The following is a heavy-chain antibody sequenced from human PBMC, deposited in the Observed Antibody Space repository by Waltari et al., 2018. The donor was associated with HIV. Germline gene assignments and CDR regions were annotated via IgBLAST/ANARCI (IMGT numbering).Heavy chain of an antibody. CDR2: IHSSGTT. V-gene: IGHV4-59*01. CDR3: ARSVTQCGGGDFYTGGFNY. J-gene: IGHJ4*02. Sequence: QVVLQESGPGLVEPSETLSLTCSVSGGYISGYYWGWIRQTPAKGLEFIGYIHSSGTTNYDPALKNRGLMSSDISKNQFSWTLIYVTPADSAVYFGARSVTQCGGGDFYTGGFNYWGPGLRVAVSS. CDR1: GGYISGYY. D-gene: IGHD2-21*02.